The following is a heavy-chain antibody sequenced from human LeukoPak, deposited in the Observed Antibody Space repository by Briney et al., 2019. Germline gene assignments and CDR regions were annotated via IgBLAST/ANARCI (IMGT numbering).Heavy chain of an antibody. CDR2: ISGSGGST. J-gene: IGHJ4*02. V-gene: IGHV3-23*01. CDR1: GFTFSSYG. D-gene: IGHD3-22*01. CDR3: AKGDHYYDSSGYPYYFDY. Sequence: GGSLRLSCAASGFTFSSYGMSWVRQAPGKGLEWVSAISGSGGSTYYADSVKGRFTISRDNSKNTLYLQMNSLRAEDTAVYYCAKGDHYYDSSGYPYYFDYWGQGTLVTVSS.